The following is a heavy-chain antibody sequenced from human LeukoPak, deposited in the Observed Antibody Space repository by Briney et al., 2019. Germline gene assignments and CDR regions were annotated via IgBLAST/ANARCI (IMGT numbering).Heavy chain of an antibody. J-gene: IGHJ4*02. CDR1: GFTFSSYS. CDR2: ISSCSSYI. CDR3: ARDLSGSYPDFDY. D-gene: IGHD3-10*01. V-gene: IGHV3-21*01. Sequence: PGGSLRLSCAASGFTFSSYSMNWVRQAPGKGLEWVSSISSCSSYIYYADSVKGRFTISRDNAKNSLYLQMNSLRAEDTAVYYCARDLSGSYPDFDYWGRGTLVTVSS.